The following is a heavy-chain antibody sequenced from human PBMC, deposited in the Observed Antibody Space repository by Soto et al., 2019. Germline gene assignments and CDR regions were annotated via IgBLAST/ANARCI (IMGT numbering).Heavy chain of an antibody. CDR3: ARDGARNSSSWYRGFDY. CDR1: GGSFRGYY. J-gene: IGHJ4*01. V-gene: IGHV4-34*01. Sequence: QVQLQQWGAGLLKPSETLSLTCAVYGGSFRGYYWNWIRQPPGKGLEWIGEINHSGSTNYNPSLKSRFSISVDTSKNQFSLRLSSVTAADTAVYYCARDGARNSSSWYRGFDYWGQGTLVTVSS. D-gene: IGHD6-13*01. CDR2: INHSGST.